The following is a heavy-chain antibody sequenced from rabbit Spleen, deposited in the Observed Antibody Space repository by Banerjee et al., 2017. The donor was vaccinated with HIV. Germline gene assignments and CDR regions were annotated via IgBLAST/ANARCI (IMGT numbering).Heavy chain of an antibody. CDR2: IGAVST. D-gene: IGHD4-2*01. CDR1: GFSFSSNYW. Sequence: EQLEESGGDLVTPEGSLTFTCTAAGFSFSSNYWLCWVRQAPGKGLEWIACIGAVSTYYATWAKGRFTISKTSSTTVTLQMTSLTAADTATYFCARDAGYAGSNLWGPGSLVTVS. J-gene: IGHJ4*01. V-gene: IGHV1S45*01. CDR3: ARDAGYAGSNL.